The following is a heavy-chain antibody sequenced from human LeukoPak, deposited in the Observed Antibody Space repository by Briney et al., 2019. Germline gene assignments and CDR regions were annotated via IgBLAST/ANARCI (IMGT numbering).Heavy chain of an antibody. CDR1: GFTVSSNY. J-gene: IGHJ4*02. CDR2: IYSGGST. Sequence: SGGSLRLSCAASGFTVSSNYMSWVRQAPGKGLEWVSVIYSGGSTYYADSVKGRFTISRDNSKNTLYLQMNSLRAEDSAVYYCAKEVLWFGESGEGGFDYWGQGTLVTVSS. CDR3: AKEVLWFGESGEGGFDY. V-gene: IGHV3-53*01. D-gene: IGHD3-10*01.